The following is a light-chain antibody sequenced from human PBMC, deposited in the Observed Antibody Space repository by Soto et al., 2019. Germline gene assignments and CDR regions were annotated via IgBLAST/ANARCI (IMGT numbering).Light chain of an antibody. CDR1: QSLLQSNGYNY. V-gene: IGKV2-28*01. Sequence: DLVMTQSPLSLPVTPGEPASISCRSSQSLLQSNGYNYLDWYLQKPGQSPQLLIYLGSHRASGVPDRFSGSGSGTDFTLKISRVEAEDVGVYYCMQGPQTPYSFGQGTKLEIK. CDR2: LGS. CDR3: MQGPQTPYS. J-gene: IGKJ2*03.